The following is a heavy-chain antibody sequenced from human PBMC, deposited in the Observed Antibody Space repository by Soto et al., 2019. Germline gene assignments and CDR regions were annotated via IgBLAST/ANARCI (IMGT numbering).Heavy chain of an antibody. CDR2: IGTAGDT. CDR3: ARDPTVLGIAVAGLPFDY. CDR1: GFTFSSYD. J-gene: IGHJ4*02. V-gene: IGHV3-13*01. D-gene: IGHD6-19*01. Sequence: GGSLRLSCAAFGFTFSSYDMHWVRQATGKGLEWVSAIGTAGDTYYPGSVKGRFTISRENAKNSLYLQMNSLRADDTAVYYCARDPTVLGIAVAGLPFDYWGQGTLVTVSS.